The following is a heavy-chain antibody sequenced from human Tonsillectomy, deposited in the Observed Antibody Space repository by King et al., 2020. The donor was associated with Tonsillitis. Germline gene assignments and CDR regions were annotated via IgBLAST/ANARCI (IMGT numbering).Heavy chain of an antibody. CDR2: IGSAGDT. V-gene: IGHV3-13*01. CDR3: ARASDNDFWSGYWSNYYGMDV. Sequence: VQLVESGGGLVQPGGSLRLSCAASGFTFSRYDMYWVRQATGKGLEWVSTIGSAGDTYYPGSVKGRFTISRENAKNSLYLQMNSLRAGDTAVYYCARASDNDFWSGYWSNYYGMDVWGQGTTVTVSS. D-gene: IGHD3-3*01. J-gene: IGHJ6*02. CDR1: GFTFSRYD.